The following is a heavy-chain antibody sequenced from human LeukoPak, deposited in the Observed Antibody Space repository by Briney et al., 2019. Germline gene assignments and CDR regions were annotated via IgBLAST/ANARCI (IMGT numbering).Heavy chain of an antibody. V-gene: IGHV3-30*14. D-gene: IGHD4-23*01. CDR1: GFTFSSYA. CDR2: ISYDGSNK. Sequence: GGSLRLSCAASGFTFSSYAMHWVRQAPGKGLEWVAVISYDGSNKYYADSVKGRFTISRDNSKNTLYLQMNSLRAEDTAVYYCARDSYGGNFLDYWGQGTLVTVSS. J-gene: IGHJ4*02. CDR3: ARDSYGGNFLDY.